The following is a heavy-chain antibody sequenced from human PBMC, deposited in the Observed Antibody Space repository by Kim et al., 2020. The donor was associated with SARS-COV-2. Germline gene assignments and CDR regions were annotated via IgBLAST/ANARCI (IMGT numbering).Heavy chain of an antibody. CDR3: TTYCSSTSCYYTHYYYGMDV. Sequence: GGSLRLSCAASGFTFSNAWMSWVRQAPGKGLEWVGRIKSKTDGGTTDYAAPVKGRFTISRDDSKNTLYLQMNSLKTEDTAVYYCTTYCSSTSCYYTHYYYGMDVWGQGTTVTVSS. D-gene: IGHD2-2*01. CDR1: GFTFSNAW. CDR2: IKSKTDGGTT. V-gene: IGHV3-15*01. J-gene: IGHJ6*02.